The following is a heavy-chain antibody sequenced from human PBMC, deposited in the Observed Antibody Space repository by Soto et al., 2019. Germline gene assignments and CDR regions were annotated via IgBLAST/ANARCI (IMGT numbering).Heavy chain of an antibody. V-gene: IGHV1-3*01. D-gene: IGHD2-15*01. CDR1: GYTFTIYA. J-gene: IGHJ4*02. Sequence: ASVKVSCKASGYTFTIYAMHWVRQAPGQRLEWMGWINVGNDNTKYSQKFQGSVTITRDTSASTAYMELSSLRSEDTAVYCCTSGSGFDYWGQGTLVTVSS. CDR2: INVGNDNT. CDR3: TSGSGFDY.